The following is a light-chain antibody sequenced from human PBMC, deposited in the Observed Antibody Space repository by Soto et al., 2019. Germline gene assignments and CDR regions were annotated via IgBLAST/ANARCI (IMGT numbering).Light chain of an antibody. CDR1: SSDVGAYNY. CDR3: FSYTTGHTGV. Sequence: QSALTQPASVSGSPGQSITISCTGTSSDVGAYNYVSWYQQPPGKVPKLVIYDVSNRPSGVSNRFSGSKSGNTASLTISGLQAEDEADYYCFSYTTGHTGVFGPGTKVTVL. J-gene: IGLJ1*01. CDR2: DVS. V-gene: IGLV2-14*03.